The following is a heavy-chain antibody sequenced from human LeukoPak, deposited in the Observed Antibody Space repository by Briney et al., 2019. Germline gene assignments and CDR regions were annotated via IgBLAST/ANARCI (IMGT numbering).Heavy chain of an antibody. CDR1: GGSISSGSYY. CDR3: ARDGAVAGNFDY. V-gene: IGHV4-61*02. J-gene: IGHJ4*02. CDR2: IYTSGST. Sequence: SETLSLTCTVSGGSISSGSYYWSWIRQPAGKGLEWIGRIYTSGSTNYNPSLKSRVTISVDTSKNQFSLKLSSVTAADTAVYYCARDGAVAGNFDYWGQGTLVTVSS. D-gene: IGHD6-19*01.